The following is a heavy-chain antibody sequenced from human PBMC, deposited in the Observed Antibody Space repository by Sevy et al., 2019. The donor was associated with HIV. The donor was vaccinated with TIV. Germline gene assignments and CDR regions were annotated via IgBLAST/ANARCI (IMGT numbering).Heavy chain of an antibody. V-gene: IGHV3-30-3*01. Sequence: GGSLRLSCAASGFTFSSYAMHWVRQAPGKGLEWVAVISYDGSNKYYADSVKGRFTISRDNSKNTLYLQMNSLRAEDTDVYYCARWNAATPVIYYYYGMDVWGQGTTVTVSS. CDR1: GFTFSSYA. D-gene: IGHD2-15*01. CDR3: ARWNAATPVIYYYYGMDV. J-gene: IGHJ6*02. CDR2: ISYDGSNK.